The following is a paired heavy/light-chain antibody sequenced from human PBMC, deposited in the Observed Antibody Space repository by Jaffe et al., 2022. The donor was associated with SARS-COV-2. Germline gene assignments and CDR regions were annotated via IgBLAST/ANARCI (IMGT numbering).Light chain of an antibody. Sequence: QSALTQPPSASGSPGQSVTISCTGTSNDVGAYDYVSWYQQHPGKAPKLIIYGVTKRPSGVPDRFSGSRSGTTASLTVSGLQTEDEADYYCCSYADNNYSYLFGTGTKVTVL. J-gene: IGLJ1*01. CDR1: SNDVGAYDY. CDR2: GVT. V-gene: IGLV2-8*01. CDR3: CSYADNNYSYL.
Heavy chain of an antibody. CDR1: GFSFSDYW. J-gene: IGHJ6*02. CDR2: IKGDGTTP. V-gene: IGHV3-74*01. Sequence: EVQLEESGGGLVQPGGSLTLSCAASGFSFSDYWMHWVRQAPGKGPVWVSYIKGDGTTPVYADSVTGRFTISRDNAQNTLYLQMDSLRVEDTALYYCARAGVKFGMDVWGQGTTVTVSS. D-gene: IGHD3-3*01. CDR3: ARAGVKFGMDV.